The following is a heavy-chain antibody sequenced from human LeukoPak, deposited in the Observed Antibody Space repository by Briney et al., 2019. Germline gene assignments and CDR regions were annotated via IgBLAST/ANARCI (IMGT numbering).Heavy chain of an antibody. Sequence: GRSLRLSCAASGFTLSTSGMHWVRQAPGKGLEWVAVIWFDGSNKHYADSVKGRFSISRDNSENTLYLQMNSLRAEDTAVYYCARDPSYCSSTNCYVGSPLYYYYPMDVWGQGTTVTVSS. CDR2: IWFDGSNK. D-gene: IGHD2-2*01. CDR3: ARDPSYCSSTNCYVGSPLYYYYPMDV. V-gene: IGHV3-33*01. CDR1: GFTLSTSG. J-gene: IGHJ6*02.